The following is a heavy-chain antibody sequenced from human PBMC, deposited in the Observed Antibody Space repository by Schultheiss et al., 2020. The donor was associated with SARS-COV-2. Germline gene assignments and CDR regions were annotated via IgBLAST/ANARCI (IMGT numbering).Heavy chain of an antibody. J-gene: IGHJ5*02. V-gene: IGHV4-61*01. CDR3: ARVDTSGWSNWFDP. D-gene: IGHD6-19*01. CDR1: GGSVSSGSYY. Sequence: SETLSLTCTVSGGSVSSGSYYWSWIRQPPGKGLEWIGYIYSSGSTNYNPFLRSRLTMSVDTSKNQFSLKLTSVAAADTAVYYCARVDTSGWSNWFDPWGQGTLVTVSS. CDR2: IYSSGST.